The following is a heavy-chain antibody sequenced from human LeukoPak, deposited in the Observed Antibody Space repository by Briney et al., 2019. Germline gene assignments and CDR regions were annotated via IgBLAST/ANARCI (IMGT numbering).Heavy chain of an antibody. Sequence: PSETLSLTCAVYGETFSGFYWSWIRQPPGKGLEWIGEINYSGSTNYNPSLKSRVTISVDTSKNQFSLNLNSVTAADTAVYYCARISTVTHQFDYWGQGMLVTVSS. J-gene: IGHJ4*02. D-gene: IGHD4-17*01. CDR2: INYSGST. CDR1: GETFSGFY. CDR3: ARISTVTHQFDY. V-gene: IGHV4-34*01.